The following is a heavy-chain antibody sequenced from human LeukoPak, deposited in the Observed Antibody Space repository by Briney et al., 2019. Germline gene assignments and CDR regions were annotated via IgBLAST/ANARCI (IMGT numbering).Heavy chain of an antibody. J-gene: IGHJ3*02. D-gene: IGHD1/OR15-1a*01. CDR3: VRDEQRSGAFDI. V-gene: IGHV3-48*03. Sequence: PGGSLRLSCAASGFTFSSYEMNWVRQAPGKGLEWVAYISGSGSPIYDADSVKGRFTISRDNAKSSLYLQMNSLRAEDTAVYYCVRDEQRSGAFDIWGQGTMVTVSS. CDR1: GFTFSSYE. CDR2: ISGSGSPI.